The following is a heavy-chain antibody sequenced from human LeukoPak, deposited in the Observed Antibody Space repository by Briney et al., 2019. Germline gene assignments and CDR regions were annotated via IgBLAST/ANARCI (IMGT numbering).Heavy chain of an antibody. Sequence: PGESLKISCKGSGDSFTSYWIIWVRQMPGKSLEWMGRIDPSDSYTNYSPSFQGHVTISADKSISTAYLQWSSLKASDTAMYYCARHLGTSLPCYWGQGTLVTVSS. CDR3: ARHLGTSLPCY. J-gene: IGHJ4*02. CDR1: GDSFTSYW. CDR2: IDPSDSYT. V-gene: IGHV5-10-1*01. D-gene: IGHD2-2*01.